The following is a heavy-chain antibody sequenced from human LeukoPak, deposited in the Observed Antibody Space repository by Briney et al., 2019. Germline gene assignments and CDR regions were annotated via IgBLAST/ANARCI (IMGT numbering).Heavy chain of an antibody. CDR1: GYTFTSYD. D-gene: IGHD2-2*01. J-gene: IGHJ6*02. Sequence: SVKVSCKPSGYTFTSYDINSVPPTTGQRLEWMGWMNPNSGNTGYEQKFQGRVTITRNTSLSTAYMELSSLRSEDTAVYYCASKAPSRKPSVPYYYYYGMDVWGQGTTVTVPS. CDR3: ASKAPSRKPSVPYYYYYGMDV. CDR2: MNPNSGNT. V-gene: IGHV1-8*01.